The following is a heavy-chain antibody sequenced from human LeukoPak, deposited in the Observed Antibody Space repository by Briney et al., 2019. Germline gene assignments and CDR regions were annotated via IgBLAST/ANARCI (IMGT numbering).Heavy chain of an antibody. Sequence: GGSLRLSCAASGFTFSSYSMNWVRQAPGKGLEWVSSISSSSSYIYYADSVKGRFTISRDNAKNSLYLQMNSLRAEDTAVYYCARADFWSGYYSDYWGQGTLVTVSS. CDR1: GFTFSSYS. D-gene: IGHD3-3*01. CDR3: ARADFWSGYYSDY. J-gene: IGHJ4*02. CDR2: ISSSSSYI. V-gene: IGHV3-21*04.